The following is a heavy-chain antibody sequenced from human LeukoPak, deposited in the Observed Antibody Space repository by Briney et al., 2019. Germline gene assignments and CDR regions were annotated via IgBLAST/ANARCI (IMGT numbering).Heavy chain of an antibody. CDR2: IYYSGST. J-gene: IGHJ2*01. CDR3: ARVRIAVAAWYFDL. D-gene: IGHD6-19*01. CDR1: GGSISSYY. Sequence: SETLSLTCTVSGGSISSYYWSWIRQPPGKGLEWIGYIYYSGSTNYNPSLKSRVTISVDTSKDQFSLKLSSVTAADTAVYYCARVRIAVAAWYFDLWGRGTLVTVSS. V-gene: IGHV4-59*08.